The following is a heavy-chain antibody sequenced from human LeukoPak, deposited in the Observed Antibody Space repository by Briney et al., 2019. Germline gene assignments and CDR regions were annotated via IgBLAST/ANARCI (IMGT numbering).Heavy chain of an antibody. Sequence: RSGGSLRLSCAASGFTFSSNWMHWVRQGPGKGLVWVSRINPDGSRTDYAESVKGRFTISRDNAKNTLSLEMNSLGDEDTAVYYCSRDFNGRNDFWGQGTLVTVPS. CDR2: INPDGSRT. V-gene: IGHV3-74*01. J-gene: IGHJ4*02. D-gene: IGHD1-14*01. CDR1: GFTFSSNW. CDR3: SRDFNGRNDF.